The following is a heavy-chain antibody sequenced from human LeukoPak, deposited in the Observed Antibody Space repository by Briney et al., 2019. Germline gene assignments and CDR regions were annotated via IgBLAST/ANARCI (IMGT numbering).Heavy chain of an antibody. J-gene: IGHJ4*02. CDR2: ISYDGSNK. CDR1: GFTFSSYG. V-gene: IGHV3-30*18. CDR3: AKGTPQLDLSDY. D-gene: IGHD6-13*01. Sequence: PGGSLRLSCAASGFTFSSYGMHWVRQAPGKGLEWVAVISYDGSNKYYADSVKGRFTISRDNSKNTLYLQMNSLRAEDTAVYYCAKGTPQLDLSDYWGQGTLVTVSS.